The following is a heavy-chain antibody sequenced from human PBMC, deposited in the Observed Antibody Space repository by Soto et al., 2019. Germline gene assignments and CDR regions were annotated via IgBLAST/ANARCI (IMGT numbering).Heavy chain of an antibody. J-gene: IGHJ4*02. Sequence: SETLSLTCTVSGGSISSSSYYWGWIRQPPGKGLEWIGSIYYSGSTYYNPSLKSRVTISVDTSKNQFSLKLSSVTAADTAVYYCARSRNKVVTLDYWGQGTLVT. CDR1: GGSISSSSYY. CDR3: ARSRNKVVTLDY. CDR2: IYYSGST. D-gene: IGHD2-21*02. V-gene: IGHV4-39*01.